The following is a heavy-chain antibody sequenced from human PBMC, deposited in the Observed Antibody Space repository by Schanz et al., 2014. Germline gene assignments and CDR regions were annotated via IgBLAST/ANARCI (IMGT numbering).Heavy chain of an antibody. CDR2: ISAQTGDT. CDR3: AKVAEEGPHINNWGGDYFDV. J-gene: IGHJ4*02. V-gene: IGHV1-18*01. CDR1: GYTFTAYG. D-gene: IGHD3-16*01. Sequence: VQSVHSGTEVQKLGASVKVSCQTSGYTFTAYGINWVRQAPGQGLEWIGWISAQTGDTRYAQKMQGRVTMTRDTSATTAYMELSSLTSEDTAVYYCAKVAEEGPHINNWGGDYFDVWGQGTLVTVSS.